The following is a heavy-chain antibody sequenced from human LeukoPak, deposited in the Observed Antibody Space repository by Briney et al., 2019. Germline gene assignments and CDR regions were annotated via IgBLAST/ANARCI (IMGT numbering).Heavy chain of an antibody. V-gene: IGHV1-8*01. CDR2: MNPNSGNT. CDR1: GYTFTSYD. J-gene: IGHJ6*02. Sequence: ASVKVSCKASGYTFTSYDINWVRQATGQGLEWMGWMNPNSGNTGYAQKFQGRVTMTRNTSISTAYMELSSLRSEDTAVYYCARGTEYYGSGSSNYYYYYGMDVWGQGTTVTVSS. D-gene: IGHD3-10*01. CDR3: ARGTEYYGSGSSNYYYYYGMDV.